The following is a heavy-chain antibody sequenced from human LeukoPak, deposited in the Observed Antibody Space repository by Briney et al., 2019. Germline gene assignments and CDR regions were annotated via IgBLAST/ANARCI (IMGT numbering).Heavy chain of an antibody. Sequence: GASVKVSCKASGYTFTGYYMHWVRQAPGQGLEWMGWINPNSGGTNYAQKFQGRVTMTRDTSISTAYMELSRLRSDDTAVYYCAREDSSGYYLIDYWGQGTLVTVSS. CDR2: INPNSGGT. CDR3: AREDSSGYYLIDY. CDR1: GYTFTGYY. J-gene: IGHJ4*02. D-gene: IGHD3-22*01. V-gene: IGHV1-2*02.